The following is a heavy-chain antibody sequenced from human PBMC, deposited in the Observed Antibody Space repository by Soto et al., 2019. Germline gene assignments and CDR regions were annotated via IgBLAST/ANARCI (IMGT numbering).Heavy chain of an antibody. Sequence: QVQLVQSGAEVKKPESSVKVSCKAPGGTFSTYAISWVRQAPGQGLEWMGGIIPMFGTANYAQRFQDGVKITADESTNTVCMELSSLRSEDTAVYFCASGIQLWLRRINNGYSGWGQGTLVTVSS. V-gene: IGHV1-69*12. CDR3: ASGIQLWLRRINNGYSG. J-gene: IGHJ4*02. CDR2: IIPMFGTA. D-gene: IGHD5-18*01. CDR1: GGTFSTYA.